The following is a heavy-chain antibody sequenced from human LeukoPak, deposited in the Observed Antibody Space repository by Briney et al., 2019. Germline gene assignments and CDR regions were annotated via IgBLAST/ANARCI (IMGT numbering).Heavy chain of an antibody. CDR2: IHPEGNEK. J-gene: IGHJ4*02. CDR3: ARGDDFSGDY. D-gene: IGHD1-1*01. Sequence: PGGSLRLSCAASGFTFSNFWMSWVRQAPGRWLEWVANIHPEGNEKYHVESVEGRFTISRDNIKNSLFLQMHGLRVEDTAVYYCARGDDFSGDYWGQGTLVTVSS. V-gene: IGHV3-7*04. CDR1: GFTFSNFW.